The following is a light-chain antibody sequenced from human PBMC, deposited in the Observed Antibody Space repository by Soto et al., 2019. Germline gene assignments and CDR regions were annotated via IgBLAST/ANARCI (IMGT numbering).Light chain of an antibody. J-gene: IGLJ2*01. CDR3: SSYVGAVV. CDR2: EGS. CDR1: SSGVENYNL. V-gene: IGLV2-23*01. Sequence: QSALTQPASVSGCPGQSITLSCTRTSSGVENYNLVSWYQHRPGKAPKLIIYEGSQRPSGASDRFSGSESGNTASLTISGLRSEDEADYYCSSYVGAVVFGGGTKLTVL.